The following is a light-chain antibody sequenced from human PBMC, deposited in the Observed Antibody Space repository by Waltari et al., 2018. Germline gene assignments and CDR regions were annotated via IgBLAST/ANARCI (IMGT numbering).Light chain of an antibody. CDR2: DAS. Sequence: IVLAQSPATLSFSPGERATLSCRASQSVGRFLAWYQRKPGQAPRLLIYDASDRATGTPARFSGSGSGTDFTLTISSLEPEDFAVYYCQHRGNWPLLAFGQGTRLEIK. CDR1: QSVGRF. J-gene: IGKJ5*01. CDR3: QHRGNWPLLA. V-gene: IGKV3-11*01.